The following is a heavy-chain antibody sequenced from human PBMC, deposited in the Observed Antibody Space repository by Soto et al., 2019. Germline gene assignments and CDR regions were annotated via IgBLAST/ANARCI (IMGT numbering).Heavy chain of an antibody. V-gene: IGHV1-2*02. CDR2: INPNSGGT. J-gene: IGHJ4*02. Sequence: VASVKVSCKASGFTFTGHYIHWVRQAPGQGLEWMGWINPNSGGTRYAQKCQGRVTMTRDTSITTAYMERSRLSSDDTAVYYCAKSGSFFRSSLGYFVYWGQGTLVTVSS. D-gene: IGHD1-26*01. CDR1: GFTFTGHY. CDR3: AKSGSFFRSSLGYFVY.